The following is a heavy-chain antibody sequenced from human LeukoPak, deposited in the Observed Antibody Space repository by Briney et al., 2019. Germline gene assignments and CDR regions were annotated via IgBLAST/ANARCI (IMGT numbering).Heavy chain of an antibody. CDR2: IIPILGIA. Sequence: ASVKVSCKASGGTFSSYAISWVRQAPGQGLEWMGRIIPILGIANYAQKFQGRVTITADESTSTAYMELSSLRSEDTAVYYCASSIVGAKDRLWYLDYWGQGTLVTVSS. CDR1: GGTFSSYA. J-gene: IGHJ4*02. CDR3: ASSIVGAKDRLWYLDY. V-gene: IGHV1-69*04. D-gene: IGHD1-26*01.